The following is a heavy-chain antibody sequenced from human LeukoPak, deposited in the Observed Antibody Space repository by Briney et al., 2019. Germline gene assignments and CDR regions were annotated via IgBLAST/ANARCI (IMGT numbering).Heavy chain of an antibody. Sequence: SVTVSFKASGYTFTVNYMHWVRQAPGQGLEWIGWINTNSGGTNYAQKLQGRVTMTRDTSISTAYMELSRLTSDDTAVYYCARDFYYSGSGAFDLWGQGALVTVSS. V-gene: IGHV1-2*02. CDR3: ARDFYYSGSGAFDL. D-gene: IGHD3-10*01. CDR1: GYTFTVNY. CDR2: INTNSGGT. J-gene: IGHJ4*02.